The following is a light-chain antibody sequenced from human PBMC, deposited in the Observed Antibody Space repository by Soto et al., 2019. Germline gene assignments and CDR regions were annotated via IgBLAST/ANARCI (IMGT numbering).Light chain of an antibody. CDR2: GAS. CDR3: EQYDTSPYT. J-gene: IGKJ2*01. CDR1: RSVNSAY. V-gene: IGKV3-20*01. Sequence: ETVLTQSPGTLSLSPGERATLSCRASRSVNSAYFAWYQHKPGQAPRLLIHGASSREAGIPDRFSGSGSGTDFTLTISRLEPEDFAVYYCEQYDTSPYTFGQRTKLDIK.